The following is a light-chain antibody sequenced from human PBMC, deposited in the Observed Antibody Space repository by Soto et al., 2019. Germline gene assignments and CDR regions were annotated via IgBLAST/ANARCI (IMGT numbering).Light chain of an antibody. CDR1: QSVSSNF. Sequence: EIVLTQSPGTLSLSPGERATLSCRASQSVSSNFLAWYQQKPGQAPRLLIYGASRRATGIPDRFSGSGSGTDFTLTISRLESEDFALYYCQHYGRSPSTFGQGTRLAIK. V-gene: IGKV3-20*01. J-gene: IGKJ5*01. CDR2: GAS. CDR3: QHYGRSPST.